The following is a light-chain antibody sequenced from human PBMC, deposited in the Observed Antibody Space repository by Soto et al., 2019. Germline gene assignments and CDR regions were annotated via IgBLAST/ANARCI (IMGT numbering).Light chain of an antibody. J-gene: IGLJ2*01. V-gene: IGLV1-40*01. CDR1: SSNIGAGYD. CDR2: GNS. Sequence: QSVLTQPPSVSGAPGQRVTISCTGSSSNIGAGYDVHWYQQLPGTAPKLLIYGNSNRPSGVPDRFSGSKSGTSASLAITGLQAEDEADYYCQTWGTGIVFGGGTKLTVL. CDR3: QTWGTGIV.